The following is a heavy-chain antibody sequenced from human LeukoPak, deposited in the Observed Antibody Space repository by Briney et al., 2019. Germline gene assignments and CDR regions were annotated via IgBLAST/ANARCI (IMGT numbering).Heavy chain of an antibody. CDR3: ARGIPDIVVVPNWFDP. D-gene: IGHD2-2*01. CDR1: GGSISSYY. CDR2: IYYSGST. Sequence: SETLSLTCTVSGGSISSYYWSWIRQPPGKGLEWIGYIYYSGSTNYNPSLKSRVTISVDTSKNQFSLKLSSVTAADTAVYYCARGIPDIVVVPNWFDPWGQGTLVTVSS. V-gene: IGHV4-59*01. J-gene: IGHJ5*02.